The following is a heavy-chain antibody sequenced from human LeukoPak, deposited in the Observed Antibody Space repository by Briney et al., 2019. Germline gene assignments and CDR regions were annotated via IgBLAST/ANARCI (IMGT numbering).Heavy chain of an antibody. CDR2: ISAYNGNT. D-gene: IGHD2-2*02. V-gene: IGHV1-18*01. Sequence: ASVKVSCKASGYTFTSYGISWVRQAPGQGLEWMGWISAYNGNTNYAQKLQGRVTMTTDTSTSTAYMELRSLRSDDTAVYYCARVYCSSTSCYRACYYGMDVWGQGTTVTVSS. J-gene: IGHJ6*02. CDR1: GYTFTSYG. CDR3: ARVYCSSTSCYRACYYGMDV.